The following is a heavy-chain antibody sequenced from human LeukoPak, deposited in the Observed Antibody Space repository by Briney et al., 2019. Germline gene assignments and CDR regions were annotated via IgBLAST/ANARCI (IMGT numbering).Heavy chain of an antibody. Sequence: PGGSLRLSCAASGFTFSSYAMSWVRQAPGKGLDWVSAISGGGGKTYYADSVRGRFTISRDNSKNTLFLQMNSLRVEDTALYYCAKFGSQNCDGDCYSRWFDPWGQGTLVTVSS. CDR1: GFTFSSYA. D-gene: IGHD2-21*02. CDR2: ISGGGGKT. J-gene: IGHJ5*02. V-gene: IGHV3-23*01. CDR3: AKFGSQNCDGDCYSRWFDP.